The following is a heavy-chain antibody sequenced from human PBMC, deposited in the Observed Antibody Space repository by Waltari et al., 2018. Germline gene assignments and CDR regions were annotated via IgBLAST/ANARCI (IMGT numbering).Heavy chain of an antibody. J-gene: IGHJ4*02. Sequence: EVQLVESGGGLVQPGGSLRLSCAASGFTFSSYWMSWVRQAPGKGLEWVAKIKQDGSEKDYVDSVKGQFTISRDNAKNSLYLQMNSLRAEDTAVYYCARDRNYFDYWGQGTLVTVSS. CDR1: GFTFSSYW. CDR2: IKQDGSEK. V-gene: IGHV3-7*01. CDR3: ARDRNYFDY.